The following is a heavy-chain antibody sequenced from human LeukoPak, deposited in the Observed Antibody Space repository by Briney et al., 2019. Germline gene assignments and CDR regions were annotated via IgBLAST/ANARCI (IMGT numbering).Heavy chain of an antibody. D-gene: IGHD3-22*01. V-gene: IGHV4-59*01. Sequence: PSETLSLTCTVSGGSISSYYWSWIRQPPGKGLEWIGYIYYSGSTNYNPSLKSRVTISVDTSKSQFSLKLSSVTAADTAVYYCARDLYYYDSSGYRGNAFDIWGQGTMVTVSS. J-gene: IGHJ3*02. CDR3: ARDLYYYDSSGYRGNAFDI. CDR2: IYYSGST. CDR1: GGSISSYY.